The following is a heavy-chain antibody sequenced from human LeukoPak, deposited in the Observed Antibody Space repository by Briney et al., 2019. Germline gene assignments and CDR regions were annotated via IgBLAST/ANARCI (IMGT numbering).Heavy chain of an antibody. Sequence: SETLSLTCTVSGGSISSNSNYWAWIRQPPGKGLDWIGIIYYSGTTYYNPSLKSRVTIFVDTSKNLFSLRLTSVTAADTAVYYCARHRRVTNWYVDFWGQGTLVTVSS. D-gene: IGHD1-1*01. J-gene: IGHJ4*02. CDR2: IYYSGTT. CDR1: GGSISSNSNY. CDR3: ARHRRVTNWYVDF. V-gene: IGHV4-39*01.